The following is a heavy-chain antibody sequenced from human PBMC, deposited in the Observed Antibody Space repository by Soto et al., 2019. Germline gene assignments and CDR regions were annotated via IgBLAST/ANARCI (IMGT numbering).Heavy chain of an antibody. CDR1: GFTFTSSA. D-gene: IGHD3-22*01. V-gene: IGHV1-58*01. CDR2: IVVGSGNT. CDR3: AAENYYDSSGYYSSVFDH. Sequence: SVKVACKPSGFTFTSSAVQWVRQARGQRLEWIGWIVVGSGNTNYAQKFQERVTITRDMSTSTAYMELSSLRSEDTAVYYCAAENYYDSSGYYSSVFDHWGQGTLVTV. J-gene: IGHJ4*02.